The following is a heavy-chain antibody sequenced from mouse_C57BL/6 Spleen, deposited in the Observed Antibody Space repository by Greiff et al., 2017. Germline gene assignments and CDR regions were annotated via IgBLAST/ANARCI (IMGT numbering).Heavy chain of an antibody. Sequence: EVQLQQSGPVLVKPGASVKMSCKASGYTFTDYYMNWVKQSHGKSLEWIGVINPYNGGTSYNQKFKGKATLTVDKSSSTAYMELNSLTSEDSAVYYCATHYNYAMDYWGQGTSVTVSS. CDR1: GYTFTDYY. J-gene: IGHJ4*01. CDR3: ATHYNYAMDY. CDR2: INPYNGGT. V-gene: IGHV1-19*01. D-gene: IGHD2-12*01.